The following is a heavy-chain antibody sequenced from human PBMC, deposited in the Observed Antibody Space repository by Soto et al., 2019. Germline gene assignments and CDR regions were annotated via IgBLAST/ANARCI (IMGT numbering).Heavy chain of an antibody. CDR2: ISGSGGST. CDR1: GVTFSSYA. Sequence: EVQLLESGGGLVQPGGSLRLSCAASGVTFSSYAMSWVRQAPGKGLEWVSAISGSGGSTYYADSVKGRFTISRDNSKNTLYLQMNSLRAEDTAVYYCAKESTGVVEGFNWFDPWGQGTLVTVSS. CDR3: AKESTGVVEGFNWFDP. J-gene: IGHJ5*02. V-gene: IGHV3-23*01. D-gene: IGHD3-3*01.